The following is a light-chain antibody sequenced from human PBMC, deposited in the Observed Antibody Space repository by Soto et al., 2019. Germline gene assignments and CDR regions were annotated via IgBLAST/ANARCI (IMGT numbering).Light chain of an antibody. CDR2: DAS. Sequence: GERVTITCRASQNINNWIAWYQQKPGKAPKFLIYDASTLESGVPSRFSGSGFGTDFTLTISSLQPEDFATYYCLQDYNYPWTFGQGTKVDIK. CDR1: QNINNW. J-gene: IGKJ1*01. CDR3: LQDYNYPWT. V-gene: IGKV1-5*01.